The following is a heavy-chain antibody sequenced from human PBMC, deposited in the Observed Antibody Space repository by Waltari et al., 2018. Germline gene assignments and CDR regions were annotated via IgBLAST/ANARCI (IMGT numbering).Heavy chain of an antibody. CDR3: AKDLDSGSPTSAYDI. CDR2: ISWSSGSI. Sequence: EVQLVESGGGLVQPGRSLRLSCAASGFTFDDYAMPWVRQAPGKGLEWVSGISWSSGSIVYADSVKGRFTISRDNAKNALYLQMNSLRGDDTALYHCAKDLDSGSPTSAYDIWGQGTMVTVSS. D-gene: IGHD1-26*01. J-gene: IGHJ3*02. CDR1: GFTFDDYA. V-gene: IGHV3-9*01.